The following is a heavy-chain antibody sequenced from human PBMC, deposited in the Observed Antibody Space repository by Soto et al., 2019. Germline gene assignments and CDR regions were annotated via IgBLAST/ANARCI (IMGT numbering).Heavy chain of an antibody. Sequence: EVQLVEPGGGLVQPGRSLRLSCAASGFTVRGSAMHWVRQVKGGGLEWVAGIYGSGAVGYVGAVRGRFTISRDVAKNSLHLQMNSLTSEDTALYYCVGEILSGGADVWGQGTTVTVSS. CDR1: GFTVRGSA. CDR2: IYGSGAV. V-gene: IGHV3-9*01. D-gene: IGHD3-10*01. CDR3: VGEILSGGADV. J-gene: IGHJ6*02.